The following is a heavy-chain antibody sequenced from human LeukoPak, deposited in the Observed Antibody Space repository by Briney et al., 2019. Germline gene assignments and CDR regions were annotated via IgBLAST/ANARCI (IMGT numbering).Heavy chain of an antibody. D-gene: IGHD3-9*01. CDR1: GFTFSSYA. Sequence: GRSLRLSCAASGFTFSSYAMHWVRQAPGKGLEWVAVISYDGSNKYYADSVKGRFTISRDNSKNTLYLQMDSLRAEDTAIYYCARERYSTIQDDALDMWGQGTLVIVSS. V-gene: IGHV3-30*04. CDR2: ISYDGSNK. J-gene: IGHJ3*02. CDR3: ARERYSTIQDDALDM.